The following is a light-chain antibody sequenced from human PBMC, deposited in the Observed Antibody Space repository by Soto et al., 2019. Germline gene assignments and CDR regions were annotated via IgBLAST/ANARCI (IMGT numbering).Light chain of an antibody. CDR1: QSVSSW. Sequence: DIHMTPSPSTLSASVRDRVIITCRASQSVSSWLAWYQQKPGKAPNLLIYKASHLENGVPSRFSGSGSGTDFTLTISSLQPEDFATYYCQQSYSTPITVGQGTRLEIK. V-gene: IGKV1-5*03. CDR2: KAS. CDR3: QQSYSTPIT. J-gene: IGKJ5*01.